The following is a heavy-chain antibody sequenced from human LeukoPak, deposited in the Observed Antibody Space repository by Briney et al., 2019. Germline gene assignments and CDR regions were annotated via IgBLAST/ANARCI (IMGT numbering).Heavy chain of an antibody. Sequence: SVKVSCKASGGTFSSYAISWVRQAPGQGLEWMGGIIPIFGTANYAQKFQGRVTITTDESTSTAYMELSSLRSEDTAVYYCASTKDYYDSSGYLPYLWGPGTLVTVSS. CDR2: IIPIFGTA. V-gene: IGHV1-69*05. J-gene: IGHJ4*02. CDR1: GGTFSSYA. D-gene: IGHD3-22*01. CDR3: ASTKDYYDSSGYLPYL.